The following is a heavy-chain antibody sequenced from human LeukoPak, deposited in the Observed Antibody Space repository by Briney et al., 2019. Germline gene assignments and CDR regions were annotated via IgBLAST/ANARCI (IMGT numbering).Heavy chain of an antibody. J-gene: IGHJ4*02. Sequence: GGSVRLSCAASGFTFSSYAMSWVRQAPGKGLEWVSAISGSGGSTYYADSVKGRFTISRDNSKNTLYLQMNSLRAEDTAVYYCVRDDDRPDNGLDYWGQGTLVTVSS. CDR2: ISGSGGST. CDR3: VRDDDRPDNGLDY. D-gene: IGHD3-22*01. CDR1: GFTFSSYA. V-gene: IGHV3-23*01.